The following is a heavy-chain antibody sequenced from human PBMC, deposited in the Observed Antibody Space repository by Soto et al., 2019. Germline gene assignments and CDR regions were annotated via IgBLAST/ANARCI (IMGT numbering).Heavy chain of an antibody. J-gene: IGHJ6*03. V-gene: IGHV1-8*01. Sequence: ASVKVSCKASGYTFTSYDINWVRQATGQGLEWMGWMNPNSGNTGYAQKFQGRVTRTRDTSISTAYMELSSLRSEDTAVYYCARGGWEVVPAGISEANYMDVWGKGTTVTVSS. D-gene: IGHD2-2*01. CDR2: MNPNSGNT. CDR3: ARGGWEVVPAGISEANYMDV. CDR1: GYTFTSYD.